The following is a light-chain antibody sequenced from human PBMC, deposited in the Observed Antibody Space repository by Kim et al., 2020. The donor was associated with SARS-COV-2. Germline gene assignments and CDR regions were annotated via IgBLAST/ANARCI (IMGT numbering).Light chain of an antibody. CDR3: QQYNNWTAWT. CDR1: QSVSSN. J-gene: IGKJ1*01. CDR2: GAS. Sequence: YPGERATRSCRASQSVSSNLAWYQQKPGAAPRLLIYGASTRATGIPARLSGSGSGKEFTVTISSLQSEDFAVYYCQQYNNWTAWTFGQGTKVDIK. V-gene: IGKV3-15*01.